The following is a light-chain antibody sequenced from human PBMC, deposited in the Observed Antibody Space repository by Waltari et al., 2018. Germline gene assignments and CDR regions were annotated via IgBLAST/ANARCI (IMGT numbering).Light chain of an antibody. V-gene: IGKV3-11*01. J-gene: IGKJ2*01. CDR1: QSVSSY. CDR3: QQRSNWPPMYT. CDR2: DAS. Sequence: EILLTQSTPTLSLSSGERATLSCRASQSVSSYLAWYQQKPGQAPRLLIYDASNRATGIPARFSGSGSGTDFTLTISSLEPEDFAVYYCQQRSNWPPMYTFGQGTKLEIK.